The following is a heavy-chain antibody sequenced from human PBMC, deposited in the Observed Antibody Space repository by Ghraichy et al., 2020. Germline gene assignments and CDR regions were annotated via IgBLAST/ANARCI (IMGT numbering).Heavy chain of an antibody. CDR3: ARGPDYGSGSYYRN. CDR1: GGTFSSYA. V-gene: IGHV1-69*13. D-gene: IGHD3-10*01. J-gene: IGHJ4*02. Sequence: SVKVSCKASGGTFSSYAISWVRQAPGQGLEWMGGIIPIFGTANYAQKFQGRVTITADESTSTAYMELSSLRSEDTAVYYCARGPDYGSGSYYRNWGQGTLVTVSS. CDR2: IIPIFGTA.